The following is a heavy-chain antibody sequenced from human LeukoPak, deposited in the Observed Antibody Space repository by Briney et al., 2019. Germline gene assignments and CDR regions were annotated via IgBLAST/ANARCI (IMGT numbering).Heavy chain of an antibody. J-gene: IGHJ4*02. Sequence: SETLSLTCAVYGGSFSGYYWSWIXQPPGXXLEWIGYIYSRGLTRGSTNYNPSLKSRVTISVDTSKNQFSLKLSSVTAADTAVYYCARDQEYSGSYYRYFDFWGQGALVTVSS. V-gene: IGHV4-59*01. CDR1: GGSFSGYY. D-gene: IGHD1-26*01. CDR2: IYSRGLTRGST. CDR3: ARDQEYSGSYYRYFDF.